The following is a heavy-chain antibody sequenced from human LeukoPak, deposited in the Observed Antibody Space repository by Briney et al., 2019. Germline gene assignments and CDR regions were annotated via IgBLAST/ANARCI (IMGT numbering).Heavy chain of an antibody. J-gene: IGHJ4*02. CDR2: INWNGGST. D-gene: IGHD5-18*01. V-gene: IGHV3-20*04. CDR3: ARNQYSYGQTPSDY. CDR1: GFTFDDYG. Sequence: PGGSLRLSCAASGFTFDDYGMSWVRQAPGKGLEWVSGINWNGGSTGYADSVKGRFTISRDNAKNSLYLQMNSLRAVDTALYYCARNQYSYGQTPSDYWGQGTLVTVSS.